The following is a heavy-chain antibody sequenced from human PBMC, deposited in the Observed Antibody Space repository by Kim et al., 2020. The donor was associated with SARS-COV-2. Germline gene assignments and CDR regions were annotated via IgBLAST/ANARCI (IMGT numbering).Heavy chain of an antibody. J-gene: IGHJ4*02. CDR2: INAGNGNT. Sequence: PSVKVSCKASGYTFTSYAMHWVRQAPGQRLEWMGWINAGNGNTKYSQKFQGRVTITRDTSASTAYMELSSLRSEDTAVYYCARDRRYCSGGSCYSGFGYWGQGTLVTVSS. D-gene: IGHD2-15*01. V-gene: IGHV1-3*01. CDR1: GYTFTSYA. CDR3: ARDRRYCSGGSCYSGFGY.